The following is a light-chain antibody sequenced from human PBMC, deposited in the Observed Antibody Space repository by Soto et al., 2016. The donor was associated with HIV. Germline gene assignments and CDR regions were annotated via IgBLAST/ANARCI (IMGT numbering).Light chain of an antibody. CDR1: QGISNS. CDR3: LQHIDYPYT. Sequence: DIQMTQSPSSLSASVGDRATITCRASQGISNSLAWYQQKPGKAPNLLLYAASRLESGVPSRFSGSGSGTEFTLTINSLQPEDFATYYCLQHIDYPYTFGQGTKLEIK. J-gene: IGKJ2*01. CDR2: AAS. V-gene: IGKV1-NL1*01.